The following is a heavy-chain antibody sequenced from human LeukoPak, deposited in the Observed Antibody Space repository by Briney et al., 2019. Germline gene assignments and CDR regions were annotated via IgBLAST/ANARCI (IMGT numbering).Heavy chain of an antibody. J-gene: IGHJ3*01. V-gene: IGHV3-23*01. D-gene: IGHD2-2*01. CDR3: AKDRSCPGSSCNVGS. Sequence: GGSLRLSCTASGFTFSSLAMSWVRESPGKALEWVSDISGSGGSTYYGDSVKGRFTISRDNSKNTLFLQMNSLRAEDTAVYYCAKDRSCPGSSCNVGSWGQGTMVTVSS. CDR2: ISGSGGST. CDR1: GFTFSSLA.